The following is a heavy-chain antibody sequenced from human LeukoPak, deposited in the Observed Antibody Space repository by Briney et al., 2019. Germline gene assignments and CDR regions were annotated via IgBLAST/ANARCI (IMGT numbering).Heavy chain of an antibody. CDR1: GSSINNGVYY. J-gene: IGHJ6*03. V-gene: IGHV4-61*02. CDR3: ARGPYDYVWGSYRYRYYYYMDV. D-gene: IGHD3-16*02. Sequence: DPSETLSLTCTVSGSSINNGVYYWSWIRQPAGKGREWIGRIYTNGNSDYDPSLESRVTISLDTSKNQFSLKLSSVTATDTAVYYCARGPYDYVWGSYRYRYYYYMDVWGKGTTVTVSS. CDR2: IYTNGNS.